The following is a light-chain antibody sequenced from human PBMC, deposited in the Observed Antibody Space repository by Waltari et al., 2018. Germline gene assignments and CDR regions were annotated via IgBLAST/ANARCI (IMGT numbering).Light chain of an antibody. CDR3: QAWDRSTPVV. CDR2: QDS. CDR1: QLGDKY. J-gene: IGLJ2*01. V-gene: IGLV3-1*01. Sequence: SYELTQPPSVSVSPGQTARITCSGDQLGDKYACWYQQKPGQSPVLVMYQDSKRPSGIPERFSGSNSGKTATLTISGSQAMDEGDYYCQAWDRSTPVVFGGGTKLTVL.